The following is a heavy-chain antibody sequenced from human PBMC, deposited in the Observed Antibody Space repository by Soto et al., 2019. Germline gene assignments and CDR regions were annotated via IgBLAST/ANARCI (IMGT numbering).Heavy chain of an antibody. CDR1: GFTFSNYG. Sequence: QVQLVESGGGVVQPGRSLRLSCAASGFTFSNYGMHWVRQAPGKGLEWVAVISYDGSNKYYADSVKGRFTISRDNSKNTLYLQMNSLRAEDTAVYYCAFPRSGYYYAFDYWGQGTLVTVSS. D-gene: IGHD3-22*01. CDR3: AFPRSGYYYAFDY. CDR2: ISYDGSNK. J-gene: IGHJ4*02. V-gene: IGHV3-30*03.